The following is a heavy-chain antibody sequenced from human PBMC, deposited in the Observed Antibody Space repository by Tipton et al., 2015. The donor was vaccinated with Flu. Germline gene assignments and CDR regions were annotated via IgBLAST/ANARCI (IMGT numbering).Heavy chain of an antibody. V-gene: IGHV3-74*01. CDR2: IKSDGSDT. Sequence: SLRLSCAASGFTLSNYWMQWVRQAPGKGLVWVSRIKSDGSDTSYADSVKGRFTISRDNAKNTLYLQMNTLRGEDTAVYYCVRGNLDIWGHGTKVTVSS. J-gene: IGHJ3*02. CDR1: GFTLSNYW. CDR3: VRGNLDI.